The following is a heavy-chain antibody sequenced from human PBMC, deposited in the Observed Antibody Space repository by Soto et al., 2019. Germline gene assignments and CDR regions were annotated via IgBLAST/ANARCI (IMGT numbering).Heavy chain of an antibody. V-gene: IGHV1-3*01. CDR1: GYTFTSYA. Sequence: QVQLVQSGAEVKKPGASVKVSCKASGYTFTSYAMHWVRQAPGQRLEWMGWINAGNGNTKYSQKFQGRVTITRDTSASTAYMELSSLRSEDTAVYYYASSYYGSWNPKDYYYGMDVWGQGTTVTVSS. CDR3: ASSYYGSWNPKDYYYGMDV. D-gene: IGHD3-10*01. CDR2: INAGNGNT. J-gene: IGHJ6*02.